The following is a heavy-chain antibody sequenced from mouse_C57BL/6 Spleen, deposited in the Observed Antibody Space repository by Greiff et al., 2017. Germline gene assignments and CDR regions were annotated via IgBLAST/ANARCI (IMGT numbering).Heavy chain of an antibody. CDR3: TTPIYYGNQAWFAY. V-gene: IGHV14-4*01. D-gene: IGHD2-1*01. Sequence: EVKLQESGAELVRPGASVKLSCTASGFNIKDDYMHWVKQRPEQGLEWIGWIDPENGDTEYASKFQGKATITADTSSNTAYLQLSSLTSEDTAFYYCTTPIYYGNQAWFAYWGQGTLVTVSA. CDR1: GFNIKDDY. CDR2: IDPENGDT. J-gene: IGHJ3*01.